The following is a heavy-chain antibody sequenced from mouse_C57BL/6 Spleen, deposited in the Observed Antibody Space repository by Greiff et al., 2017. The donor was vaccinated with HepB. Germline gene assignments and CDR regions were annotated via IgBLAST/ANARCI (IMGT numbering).Heavy chain of an antibody. J-gene: IGHJ2*01. Sequence: EVQLVESGGDLVKPGGSLKLSCAASGFTFSSYGMSWVRQTPDKRLEWVATISSGGSYTYYPDSVKGRFTISRDNAKNTLYLQMSSLKSEDTAMYYCARDGVGTYYFDYWGQGTTLTVSS. D-gene: IGHD2-14*01. V-gene: IGHV5-6*01. CDR3: ARDGVGTYYFDY. CDR1: GFTFSSYG. CDR2: ISSGGSYT.